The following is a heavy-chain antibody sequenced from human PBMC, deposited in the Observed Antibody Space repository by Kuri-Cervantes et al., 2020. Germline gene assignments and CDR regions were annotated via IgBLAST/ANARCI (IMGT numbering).Heavy chain of an antibody. V-gene: IGHV1-8*01. Sequence: ASVKVSCKASGYTFTSYDINWVRQATGQGLEWMGWMNPNSGNTGYAQKFQDRVTMTEDTSTDTAYMELSSLRSEDTAVYYCAMPWLQSDFGAFDIWGQGTVVTVSS. D-gene: IGHD5-24*01. J-gene: IGHJ3*02. CDR3: AMPWLQSDFGAFDI. CDR2: MNPNSGNT. CDR1: GYTFTSYD.